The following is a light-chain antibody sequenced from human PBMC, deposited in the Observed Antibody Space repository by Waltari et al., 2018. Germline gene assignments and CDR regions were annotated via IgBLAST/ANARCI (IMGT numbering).Light chain of an antibody. V-gene: IGKV3-20*01. CDR2: DAS. Sequence: EIVLTQSPGTLSLSPGERATLSCRASQSVSRYLARYQQKPGQAPRLLIYDASTRATGIPDRFSGSGSGTDFSLTISRLEPEDFAVYYCQKYGRLPATFGQGTKVEIK. J-gene: IGKJ1*01. CDR1: QSVSRY. CDR3: QKYGRLPAT.